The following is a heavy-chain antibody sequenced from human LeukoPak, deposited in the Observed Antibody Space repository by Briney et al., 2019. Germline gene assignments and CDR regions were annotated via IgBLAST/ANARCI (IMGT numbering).Heavy chain of an antibody. J-gene: IGHJ4*02. CDR3: ARAIAVAGPYYFDY. D-gene: IGHD6-19*01. CDR2: IGSVTTYI. Sequence: GGSLRRSCAASGFTFSDYTMNWVRQAPGKGLEWVSSIGSVTTYIYYADSVKGRFTISRDNAKNSLSLQMNSLRAEDTAVYYCARAIAVAGPYYFDYWGQGTLVTVSS. V-gene: IGHV3-21*01. CDR1: GFTFSDYT.